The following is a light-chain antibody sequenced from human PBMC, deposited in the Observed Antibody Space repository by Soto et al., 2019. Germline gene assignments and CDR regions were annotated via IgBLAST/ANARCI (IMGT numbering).Light chain of an antibody. J-gene: IGKJ3*01. CDR1: RNIRKH. Sequence: EIVLTQSPATLSLSPGERATLSCRASRNIRKHLAWYQHKSGESPRLLISDASNRATGVPVRFSGSGSGTDFTLTISSLEPEDFAVYYCQQRDTWPPFTFGPGTKVEIK. CDR3: QQRDTWPPFT. V-gene: IGKV3-11*01. CDR2: DAS.